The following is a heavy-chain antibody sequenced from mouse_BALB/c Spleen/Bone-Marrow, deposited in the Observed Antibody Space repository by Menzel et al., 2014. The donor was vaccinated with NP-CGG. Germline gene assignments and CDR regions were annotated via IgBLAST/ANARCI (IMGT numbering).Heavy chain of an antibody. CDR2: INPGSGGA. CDR1: GYAFTNYL. V-gene: IGHV1-54*01. D-gene: IGHD5-1*01. CDR3: TRLPH. Sequence: QVQLQQSGAELVRPGTSVKVSCKASGYAFTNYLIEWVKQRPGQGLEWIGVINPGSGGANYNEKFKSKATLTVDKSSSTAYMQLSSLTSEDSAVYYCTRLPHLGQGPSVTVSS. J-gene: IGHJ4*01.